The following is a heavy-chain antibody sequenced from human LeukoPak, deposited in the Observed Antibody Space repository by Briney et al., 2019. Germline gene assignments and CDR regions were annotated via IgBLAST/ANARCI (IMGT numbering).Heavy chain of an antibody. Sequence: GGSLRLSCAASGFTFSTYSMNWVRQAPGKGLEWVSYISSDGTTVYHAESVRGRFTISRNNAKNSLYLQMSSLRAEDTAVYSCARGQSWSGNKYFDLWGQGTLVTVSS. V-gene: IGHV3-48*04. J-gene: IGHJ4*02. CDR3: ARGQSWSGNKYFDL. CDR2: ISSDGTTV. D-gene: IGHD3-3*01. CDR1: GFTFSTYS.